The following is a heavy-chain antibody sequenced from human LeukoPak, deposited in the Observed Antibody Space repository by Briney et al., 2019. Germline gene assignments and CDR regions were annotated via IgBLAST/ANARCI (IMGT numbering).Heavy chain of an antibody. CDR1: GFPFSNAW. V-gene: IGHV3-74*01. CDR3: AADGGYAFQI. J-gene: IGHJ3*02. Sequence: PGGSLRLSCAGSGFPFSNAWMHWVRQVPGKGPVGVSHILSDGSITTYADSVNGRFTISRDNAKNMVYLQMNSLRAEDTAVYFCAADGGYAFQIWGRGTMVTVSS. CDR2: ILSDGSIT.